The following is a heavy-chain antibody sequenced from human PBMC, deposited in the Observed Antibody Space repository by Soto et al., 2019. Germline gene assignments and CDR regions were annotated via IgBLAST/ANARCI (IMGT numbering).Heavy chain of an antibody. CDR1: GCTFTSYA. V-gene: IGHV1-3*01. J-gene: IGHJ4*02. D-gene: IGHD2-21*01. CDR2: INAIHGNT. Sequence: ASVTVYCRASGCTFTSYAMHWVRQAPGQRLEWMERINAIHGNTKYAQKYQGRVTITRDKSTSTAYMELSSLSSEDTAVYYCASDCGGDCYSRHFDYWGQGTLVTVSS. CDR3: ASDCGGDCYSRHFDY.